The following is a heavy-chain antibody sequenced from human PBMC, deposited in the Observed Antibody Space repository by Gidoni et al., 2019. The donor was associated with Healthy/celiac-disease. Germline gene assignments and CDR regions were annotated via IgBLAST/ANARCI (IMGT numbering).Heavy chain of an antibody. J-gene: IGHJ5*02. CDR2: IWYHGSNN. CDR3: ASRTGSWFDP. V-gene: IGHV3-33*01. D-gene: IGHD1-1*01. CDR1: GFPLCSYG. Sequence: QVQLVESGGGVVRPGRSLRLSCAASGFPLCSYGMHWVRQAPGKWLELVAVIWYHGSNNYYAYSVNGLFTIPRANSKNTLYLQMNRLRAEDTAVYYCASRTGSWFDPWGQGTLVTVSS.